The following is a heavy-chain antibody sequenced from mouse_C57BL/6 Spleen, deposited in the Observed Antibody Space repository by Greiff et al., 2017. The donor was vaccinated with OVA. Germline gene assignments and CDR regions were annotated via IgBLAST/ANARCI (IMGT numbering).Heavy chain of an antibody. CDR1: GYSFTSYY. V-gene: IGHV1-66*01. J-gene: IGHJ1*03. CDR3: ADQRGGDYDGGYFDV. Sequence: QVQLQQSGPELVKPGASVKISCKASGYSFTSYYIHWVKQRPGQGLEWIGWIYPGSGNTKYNEKFKGKATLTADTSSSTAYMQLSSLTSEDAAVNYRADQRGGDYDGGYFDVWGTGTTVTVSS. D-gene: IGHD2-4*01. CDR2: IYPGSGNT.